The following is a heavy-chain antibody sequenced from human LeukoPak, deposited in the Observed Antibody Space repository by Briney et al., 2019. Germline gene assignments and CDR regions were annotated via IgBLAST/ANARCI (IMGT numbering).Heavy chain of an antibody. CDR2: INHSGST. J-gene: IGHJ4*02. V-gene: IGHV4-34*01. D-gene: IGHD3-10*01. CDR3: ARGVPGHVDY. CDR1: GGSFSGYY. Sequence: SETLSLTCAVYGGSFSGYYWSWIRQPPGKGLEWIGEINHSGSTNYNPSLKSRVTISVDTSKNQFSLKLSSVTAADTAVYYCARGVPGHVDYWGQGTLVTVSS.